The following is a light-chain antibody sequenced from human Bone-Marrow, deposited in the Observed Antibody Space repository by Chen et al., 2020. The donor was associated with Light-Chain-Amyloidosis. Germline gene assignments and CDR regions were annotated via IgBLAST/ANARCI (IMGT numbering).Light chain of an antibody. CDR1: SSDVGGDNH. CDR2: EVT. J-gene: IGLJ1*01. Sequence: QSALTQPASVSGSPGQAITISCTGTSSDVGGDNHVSWYQQHPDKAPKLMIYEVTNRPSWVPDRISGSKSDNTASLTISGFQTEDEADYFCSSYTITNTLVFGSGTRVTVL. CDR3: SSYTITNTLV. V-gene: IGLV2-14*01.